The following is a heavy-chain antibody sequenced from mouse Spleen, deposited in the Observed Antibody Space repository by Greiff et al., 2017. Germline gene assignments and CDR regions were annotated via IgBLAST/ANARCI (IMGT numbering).Heavy chain of an antibody. CDR1: GYTFTDYY. D-gene: IGHD1-1*01. Sequence: EVQLQQSGPELVKPGASVKISCKASGYTFTDYYMNWVKQSHGKSLEWIGDINPNNGGTSYNQKFKGKATLTVDKSSSTAYMELRSLTSEDSAVYYCARSLYYGSSYWGQGTTLTVSS. J-gene: IGHJ2*01. CDR2: INPNNGGT. V-gene: IGHV1-26*01. CDR3: ARSLYYGSSY.